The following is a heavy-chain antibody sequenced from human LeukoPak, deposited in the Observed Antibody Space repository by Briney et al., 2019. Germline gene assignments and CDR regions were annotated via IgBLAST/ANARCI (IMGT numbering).Heavy chain of an antibody. CDR3: ARDGVAAANYYVMDV. CDR1: GFSFGTYG. D-gene: IGHD2-15*01. CDR2: VWSDGSNK. J-gene: IGHJ6*02. Sequence: PGRSLRLSCAASGFSFGTYGMHWVRQAPGKGLEWVVVVWSDGSNKYYADSVKGRFTISRDNSKNTLNLQINSLRVEDTAVYYCARDGVAAANYYVMDVRGQGTTVTVSS. V-gene: IGHV3-33*01.